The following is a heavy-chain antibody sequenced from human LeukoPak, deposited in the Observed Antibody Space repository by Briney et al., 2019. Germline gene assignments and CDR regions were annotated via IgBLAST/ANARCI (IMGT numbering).Heavy chain of an antibody. CDR1: GFTFSSYW. CDR2: INSDGSST. Sequence: GGSLRLSCAASGFTFSSYWMHWVRQAPGKGLVWVSRINSDGSSTSYADSVKGRFTISRDNSKNTLYLQMNSLRAEDTAVYYCAREDFGDYGDHGLDYWGQGTLVTVSS. V-gene: IGHV3-74*01. D-gene: IGHD4-17*01. CDR3: AREDFGDYGDHGLDY. J-gene: IGHJ4*02.